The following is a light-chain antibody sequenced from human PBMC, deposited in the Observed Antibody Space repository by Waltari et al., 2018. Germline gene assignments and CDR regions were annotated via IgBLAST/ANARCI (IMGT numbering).Light chain of an antibody. Sequence: EIVLTQSPATLSLSPGERATLSCRASQSVSSISLTWYQQKLGQAPRLLIYGTSSRATGIPARFSGSGSGTDFTLTISSLEPEDFAVYYCQQYDGEVVTFGGGTKVEI. CDR3: QQYDGEVVT. CDR2: GTS. V-gene: IGKV3-20*01. J-gene: IGKJ4*01. CDR1: QSVSSIS.